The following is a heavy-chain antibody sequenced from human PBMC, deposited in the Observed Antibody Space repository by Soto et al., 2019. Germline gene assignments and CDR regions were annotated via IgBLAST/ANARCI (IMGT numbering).Heavy chain of an antibody. V-gene: IGHV4-39*01. D-gene: IGHD5-12*01. Sequence: QLQLQESGPGLVKPSETLSLTCTVSGGSISSSSYYWGWLRQPPGKGLEWIGSIYYSGSTYYNPSLKSRVTISVDTAKNQSSLKLISVTAADTAVYSCARLNSYFRRRDGYNPNAFDIWGQGTMVTVSS. CDR2: IYYSGST. CDR1: GGSISSSSYY. CDR3: ARLNSYFRRRDGYNPNAFDI. J-gene: IGHJ3*02.